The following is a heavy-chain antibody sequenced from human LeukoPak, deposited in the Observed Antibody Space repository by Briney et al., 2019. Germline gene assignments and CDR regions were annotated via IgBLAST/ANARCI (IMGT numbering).Heavy chain of an antibody. CDR3: AAELDYYDSSVAGDY. CDR2: SVVSIGNT. J-gene: IGHJ4*02. CDR1: GFTFTSSA. D-gene: IGHD3-22*01. V-gene: IGHV1-58*02. Sequence: SVTVSFKASGFTFTSSAMQWVRQARRQRREWVGLSVVSIGNTNYAHKFQKRLANTRDMSTNTANIEKLSLRSEDAAVYYCAAELDYYDSSVAGDYWGQGALVTVAS.